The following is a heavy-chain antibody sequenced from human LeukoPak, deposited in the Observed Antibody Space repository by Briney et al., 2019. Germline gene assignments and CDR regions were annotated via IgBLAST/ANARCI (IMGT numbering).Heavy chain of an antibody. CDR3: ARREVGAKLPFDY. J-gene: IGHJ4*02. Sequence: SVKVSCKASGGTFSSYAISWVRQAPGQGLEWMGGIIPIFGTANYAQKFQGRVTITADESTSTAYMELSSLRSEDTAVYYCARREVGAKLPFDYWGQGTLVTVSS. D-gene: IGHD1-26*01. CDR2: IIPIFGTA. V-gene: IGHV1-69*13. CDR1: GGTFSSYA.